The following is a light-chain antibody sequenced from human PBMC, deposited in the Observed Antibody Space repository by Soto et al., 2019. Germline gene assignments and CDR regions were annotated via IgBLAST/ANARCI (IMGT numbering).Light chain of an antibody. CDR3: QHYYSTPRT. Sequence: VVVIHSRDFLAGSLGESATINCKSSQILLYSSNNKNYLAWYQQKPGQPPKVLIYWASTRESGVPDRFSGSGSGTDFTLTISSLQAEDVAVYYCQHYYSTPRTFGQGTKVDIK. V-gene: IGKV4-1*01. CDR1: QILLYSSNNKNY. J-gene: IGKJ1*01. CDR2: WAS.